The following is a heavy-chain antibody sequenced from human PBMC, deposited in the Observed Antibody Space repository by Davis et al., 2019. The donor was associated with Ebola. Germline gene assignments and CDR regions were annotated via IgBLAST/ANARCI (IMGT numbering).Heavy chain of an antibody. J-gene: IGHJ4*02. CDR2: ISSNGGST. CDR3: APQPGAVADD. CDR1: GFTFSSYA. Sequence: GESLKISCAASGFTFSSYAMHWVRQAPGKGLEYVSAISSNGGSTYYANSVKGRFTISRDNSKNTLYLQMGSLRAEDTAVYYCAPQPGAVADDWGQGTLVTVSS. V-gene: IGHV3-64*01. D-gene: IGHD6-19*01.